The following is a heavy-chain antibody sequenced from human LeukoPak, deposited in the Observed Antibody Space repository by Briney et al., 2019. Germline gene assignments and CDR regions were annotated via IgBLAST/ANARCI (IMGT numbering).Heavy chain of an antibody. J-gene: IGHJ4*02. CDR3: AKDRKLLWFGELLLGRDDYFDY. CDR2: ISYDGSNK. Sequence: GRSLRLSCAASGFTFSSYGMHWVRQAPGKGLEWVAVISYDGSNKYYADSVKGRFTISRDNSKNTLYLQMNSLRAEDTAVYYCAKDRKLLWFGELLLGRDDYFDYWGQGTLVTVSS. D-gene: IGHD3-10*01. V-gene: IGHV3-30*18. CDR1: GFTFSSYG.